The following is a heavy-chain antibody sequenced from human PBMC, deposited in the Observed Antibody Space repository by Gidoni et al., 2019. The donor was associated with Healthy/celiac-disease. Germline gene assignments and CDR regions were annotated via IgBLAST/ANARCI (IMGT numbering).Heavy chain of an antibody. CDR1: GFTFSSYA. J-gene: IGHJ4*02. Sequence: QVQLVESGGGVVQPGRSLRLSCAASGFTFSSYAMHWVRQAPGKGLEWVAVISYDGSNKYYADSVKGRFTISRDNSKNTLYLQMNSLRAEDTAVYYCARDLRNSGSYFYWGQGTLVTVSS. V-gene: IGHV3-30-3*01. CDR3: ARDLRNSGSYFY. CDR2: ISYDGSNK. D-gene: IGHD1-26*01.